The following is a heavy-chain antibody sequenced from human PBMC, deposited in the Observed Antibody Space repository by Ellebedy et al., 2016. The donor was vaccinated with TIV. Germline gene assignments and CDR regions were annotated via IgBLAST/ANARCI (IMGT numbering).Heavy chain of an antibody. V-gene: IGHV1-46*01. D-gene: IGHD3-10*01. J-gene: IGHJ4*02. CDR3: ARGGFSARGTFDY. CDR2: INPSGGSR. CDR1: GYTFTRYY. Sequence: AASVKVSCKASGYTFTRYYMHWVRQAPGQGLEWMGKINPSGGSRSYPQKFQDRVTMTRDTSTSTVYMEVSSMRSEDTAVYYCARGGFSARGTFDYWGQGTLVTVSS.